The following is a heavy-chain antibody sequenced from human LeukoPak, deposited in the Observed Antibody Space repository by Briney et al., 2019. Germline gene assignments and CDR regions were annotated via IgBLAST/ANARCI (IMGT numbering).Heavy chain of an antibody. CDR1: GFTLNSYS. CDR2: ISSSSDYI. J-gene: IGHJ4*02. V-gene: IGHV3-21*01. CDR3: ARDSRVVAFDY. Sequence: PGGSLRLSCAASGFTLNSYSMDWVRQAPGKGLEWVSSISSSSDYIYYADSVKGRFTISRDNAKNSLYLQMNSLRAEDTAVYYCARDSRVVAFDYWGQGTLVTVSS. D-gene: IGHD2-15*01.